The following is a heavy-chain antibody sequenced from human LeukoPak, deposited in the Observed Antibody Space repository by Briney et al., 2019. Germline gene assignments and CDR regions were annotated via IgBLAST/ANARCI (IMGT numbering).Heavy chain of an antibody. D-gene: IGHD3-3*01. J-gene: IGHJ4*02. Sequence: SETLSLTCAVYGGSFSGYYWTWIRHTPGEGLDWIGEINYGGDTNYNPSLKSRVTISVDTSGNQFSLKMTSVTAADTAVYFCARGDHYDFWSDYYTQTGFFFDRWGQGTLVTVSS. CDR2: INYGGDT. CDR3: ARGDHYDFWSDYYTQTGFFFDR. CDR1: GGSFSGYY. V-gene: IGHV4-34*01.